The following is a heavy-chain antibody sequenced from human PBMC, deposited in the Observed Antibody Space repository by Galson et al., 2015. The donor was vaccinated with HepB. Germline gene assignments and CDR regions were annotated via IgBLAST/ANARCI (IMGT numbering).Heavy chain of an antibody. V-gene: IGHV1-2*06. CDR3: ARGGMDV. CDR1: GYIFTGYF. CDR2: INPNNGGT. J-gene: IGHJ6*02. Sequence: SVKVSCKASGYIFTGYFIHWVRQAPGQGLEWMGRINPNNGGTNYTQKFQGRVTMTRDTSITTAYMELSGLRSDDTAMYYCARGGMDVWGQGTTVTVSS.